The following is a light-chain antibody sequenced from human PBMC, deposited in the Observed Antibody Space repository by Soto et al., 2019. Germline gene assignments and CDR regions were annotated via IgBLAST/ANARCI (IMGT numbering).Light chain of an antibody. CDR2: AVS. CDR1: NTINNY. V-gene: IGKV1-39*01. J-gene: IGKJ2*01. Sequence: DIQLTQSPSSPSASVGDRVTITCRASNTINNYLNWYQQKPGKAPKLLIYAVSTLQGGVPPRFSGSGSGTDFTLTISSLQPEDFATYYCQQSYNTPRTLGQGTKLEIK. CDR3: QQSYNTPRT.